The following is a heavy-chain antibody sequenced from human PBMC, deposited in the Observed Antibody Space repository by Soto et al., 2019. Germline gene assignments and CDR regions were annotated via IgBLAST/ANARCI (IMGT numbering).Heavy chain of an antibody. Sequence: EVQLVESGGGLVQPGRSLRLSCAASGFTFDDYAMHWVRQAPGKGLEWVSGISWNSGSIGYADSVKGRFTISRDNAKNSLYLQMNRQRAEYTALYYCAKDMGRIAVAGDDAFDIWGQGTMVTVSS. J-gene: IGHJ3*02. CDR2: ISWNSGSI. V-gene: IGHV3-9*01. CDR1: GFTFDDYA. D-gene: IGHD6-19*01. CDR3: AKDMGRIAVAGDDAFDI.